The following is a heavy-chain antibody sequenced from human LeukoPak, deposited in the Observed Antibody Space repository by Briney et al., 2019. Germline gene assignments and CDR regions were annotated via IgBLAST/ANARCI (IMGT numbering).Heavy chain of an antibody. D-gene: IGHD1-26*01. CDR3: ARDGKYSGAFDI. J-gene: IGHJ3*02. CDR2: IYNDGSST. V-gene: IGHV3-74*01. Sequence: GSLRLSCAASGFTFDDFAMSWVRQAPGKGLVWVSRIYNDGSSTSYADSVKGRFTISRDNAKNSLYLQMNSLRAEDTAVYYCARDGKYSGAFDIWGQGTMVTVSS. CDR1: GFTFDDFA.